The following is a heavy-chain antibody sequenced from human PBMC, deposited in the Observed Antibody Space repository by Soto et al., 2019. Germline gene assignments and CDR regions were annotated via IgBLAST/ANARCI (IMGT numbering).Heavy chain of an antibody. J-gene: IGHJ4*02. CDR2: IKQDGTEK. CDR1: GFTFSNYW. V-gene: IGHV3-7*01. CDR3: ASVAI. Sequence: EVQLVESGGGLVQPGGSLRLSCAASGFTFSNYWMSWVRQAPGKGLEWGANIKQDGTEKNYVDSVRGRFTISRDNAKNSLDLQRNSLTAEDTAVYYCASVAIWGQGTLVTVSS. D-gene: IGHD5-12*01.